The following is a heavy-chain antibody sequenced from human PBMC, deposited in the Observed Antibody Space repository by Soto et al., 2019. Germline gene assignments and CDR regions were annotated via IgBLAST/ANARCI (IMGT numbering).Heavy chain of an antibody. V-gene: IGHV4-39*01. D-gene: IGHD3-10*01. CDR1: GGSISGYY. Sequence: SETLSLTCTVSGGSISGYYWTWIRQPPGKGLEWVGSLFYGGTTDYNPSLKSRLTMSLDTSKNHFSLKLRSVTAADTAVYYCARHRGPAPVYWGQGTLVTVSS. CDR3: ARHRGPAPVY. J-gene: IGHJ4*02. CDR2: LFYGGTT.